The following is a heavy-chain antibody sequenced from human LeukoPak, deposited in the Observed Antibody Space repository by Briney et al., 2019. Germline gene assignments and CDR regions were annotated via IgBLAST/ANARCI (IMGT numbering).Heavy chain of an antibody. CDR2: IWFDGSNK. CDR3: ARQEYGLHY. V-gene: IGHV3-33*01. CDR1: GFTFSSYG. Sequence: PGRSLTLFCAASGFTFSSYGMLWVRQGPGKGLEGVAVIWFDGSNKFYGDSVKGRFTVSRDTPRNTLYLQMNSLRAEDTAVYYCARQEYGLHYWGQGTLVTVSS. D-gene: IGHD3-10*01. J-gene: IGHJ4*02.